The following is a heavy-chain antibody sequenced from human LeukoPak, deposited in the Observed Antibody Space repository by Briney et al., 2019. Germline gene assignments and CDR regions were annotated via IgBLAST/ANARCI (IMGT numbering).Heavy chain of an antibody. CDR2: IYSTGTT. J-gene: IGHJ4*02. D-gene: IGHD5-12*01. CDR3: ASRATVANIYFDS. V-gene: IGHV4-38-2*02. Sequence: SQTLSLSCSVSGYNINSGYCWAWFRQPPGMGLEWIGSIYSTGTTYDNRSLRNRVTISKDPSRTQYTLRLRAVTAADTAVYFCASRATVANIYFDSWGQGNLVTVPS. CDR1: GYNINSGYC.